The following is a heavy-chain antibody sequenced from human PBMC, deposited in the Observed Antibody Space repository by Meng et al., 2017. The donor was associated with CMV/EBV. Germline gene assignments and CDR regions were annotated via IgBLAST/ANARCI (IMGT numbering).Heavy chain of an antibody. J-gene: IGHJ6*02. CDR1: GGSFCGYY. CDR2: INHSGST. D-gene: IGHD3-10*01. V-gene: IGHV4-34*01. Sequence: SETLSLTCAVYGGSFCGYYWSWIRQPPGKGLEWIGEINHSGSTNYNPSLKSRVTISVDTSKNQFSLKLSSVTAADTAVYYCARGREYYGSGRGYYYYYYGMDVWGQGTTVTVSS. CDR3: ARGREYYGSGRGYYYYYYGMDV.